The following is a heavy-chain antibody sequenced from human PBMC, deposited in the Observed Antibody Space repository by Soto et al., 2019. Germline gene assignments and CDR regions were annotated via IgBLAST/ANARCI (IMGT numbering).Heavy chain of an antibody. D-gene: IGHD6-13*01. CDR2: VYNSGST. Sequence: SETLSLTCTVSGGSISGNYWTWIRQPPGKGLEWIGYVYNSGSTNYNPSLKSRVTISEDTSKSQFSLKVNSMTAADTAVYYCARYRREAVAGYTLDNWGQGILVTVSS. V-gene: IGHV4-59*01. J-gene: IGHJ4*02. CDR1: GGSISGNY. CDR3: ARYRREAVAGYTLDN.